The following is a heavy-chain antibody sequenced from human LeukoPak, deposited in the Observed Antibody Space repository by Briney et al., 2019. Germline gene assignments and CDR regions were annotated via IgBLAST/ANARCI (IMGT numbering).Heavy chain of an antibody. J-gene: IGHJ3*02. CDR1: GGSFSGYY. CDR3: ARLGYSSSWYGDAFDI. D-gene: IGHD6-13*01. Sequence: SETLSLTCAVYGGSFSGYYWTWIRQPPEKGLEWIGSIYYSGNTYYNPSLKSRVTISVDTSKNQFSLKLSSVTAADTAVYYCARLGYSSSWYGDAFDIWGQGTMVTVSS. CDR2: IYYSGNT. V-gene: IGHV4-34*01.